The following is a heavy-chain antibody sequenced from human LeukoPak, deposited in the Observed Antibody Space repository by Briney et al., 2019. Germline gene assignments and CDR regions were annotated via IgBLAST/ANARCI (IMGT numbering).Heavy chain of an antibody. Sequence: PGGSLRLSCAASGFTFSSYGMHWVRQAPGKGLEWVAFIRYDGSNKYYADSVKGRFTISRDNSKNTLYLQMNSLRAEDTAVYYCAKDPQSNLNFDYWGQGTLVTVSS. CDR1: GFTFSSYG. CDR2: IRYDGSNK. CDR3: AKDPQSNLNFDY. V-gene: IGHV3-30*02. J-gene: IGHJ4*02. D-gene: IGHD1-14*01.